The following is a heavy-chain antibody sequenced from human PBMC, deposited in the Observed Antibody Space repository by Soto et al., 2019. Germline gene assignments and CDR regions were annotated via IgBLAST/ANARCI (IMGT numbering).Heavy chain of an antibody. CDR2: ISGSGGST. V-gene: IGHV3-23*01. J-gene: IGHJ4*02. CDR1: GFTFSSYA. Sequence: EVQLLESGGGLVQPGGSLRLSCAASGFTFSSYAMSWVRQAPGKGLEWVSAISGSGGSTYYADSVKGRFTIPRDNSKNTLYLQMNSLRAEDTAVYYCAKHNPSIPPRAAPGYYFDYRGQGTLVTVSS. CDR3: AKHNPSIPPRAAPGYYFDY. D-gene: IGHD6-6*01.